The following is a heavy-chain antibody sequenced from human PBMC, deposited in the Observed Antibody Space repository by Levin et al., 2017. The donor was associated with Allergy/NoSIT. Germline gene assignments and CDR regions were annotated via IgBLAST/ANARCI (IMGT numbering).Heavy chain of an antibody. D-gene: IGHD4-23*01. J-gene: IGHJ4*02. CDR2: ISYDGSNK. CDR1: GFTFSSYA. V-gene: IGHV3-30*04. Sequence: GESLKISCAASGFTFSSYAMHWVRQAPGKGLEWVAVISYDGSNKYYADSVKGRFTISRDNSKNTLYLQMNSLRAEDTAVYYCARGEDDYGGNSVDWGQGTLVTVSS. CDR3: ARGEDDYGGNSVD.